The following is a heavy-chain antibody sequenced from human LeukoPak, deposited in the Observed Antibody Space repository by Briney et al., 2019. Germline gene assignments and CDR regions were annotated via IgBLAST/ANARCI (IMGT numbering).Heavy chain of an antibody. V-gene: IGHV1-24*01. Sequence: ASVKVSCKVSGYTLTELSMHWVRQAPGKGLEWMGGLDPGDSETIYAQKFQGRVTMTEDTSTDTAYMELSSLRSEDTAVYYCAATNYYDILTGYPTPGAFDIWGQWTMVTVSS. CDR1: GYTLTELS. CDR3: AATNYYDILTGYPTPGAFDI. CDR2: LDPGDSET. J-gene: IGHJ3*02. D-gene: IGHD3-9*01.